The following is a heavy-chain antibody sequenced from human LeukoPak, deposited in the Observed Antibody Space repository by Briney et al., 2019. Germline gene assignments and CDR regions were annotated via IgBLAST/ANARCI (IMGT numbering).Heavy chain of an antibody. CDR2: IYTSGST. J-gene: IGHJ6*02. CDR3: AGCSSTSCYYYYGMDI. V-gene: IGHV4-4*07. CDR1: GGSISSYY. D-gene: IGHD2-2*01. Sequence: SETLSLTCTVSGGSISSYYWSWIRQPAGKGLEWIGRIYTSGSTNYNPSLKSRVTMSVDTSKNQFSLKLSSVTAADTAVYYCAGCSSTSCYYYYGMDIWGQGTTVTVSS.